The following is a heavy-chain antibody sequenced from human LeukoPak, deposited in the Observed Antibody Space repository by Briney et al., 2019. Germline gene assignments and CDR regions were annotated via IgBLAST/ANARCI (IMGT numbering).Heavy chain of an antibody. CDR2: ISSGSAFI. Sequence: PGGSLRLSCTASGFTFSSYSMNWVRQAPGKGLEWVSSISSGSAFIYYAVSVKGRFTISRDNAKKSLYLQMNSLRAEDTAVYYCARDLAVKGDRDAFDIWGQGTMVTVSS. CDR3: ARDLAVKGDRDAFDI. D-gene: IGHD3-16*01. V-gene: IGHV3-21*01. J-gene: IGHJ3*02. CDR1: GFTFSSYS.